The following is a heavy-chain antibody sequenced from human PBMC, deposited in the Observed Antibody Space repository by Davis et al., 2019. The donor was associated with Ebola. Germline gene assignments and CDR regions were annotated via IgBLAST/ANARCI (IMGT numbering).Heavy chain of an antibody. J-gene: IGHJ6*02. Sequence: GGSLRLSCAASGFTFSSYAMHWVRQAPGKGLEYVSAISSNGGGTYYANSVQGRFTISRDNSKNTLYLQMGSLRAEDMAVYYCARDSDYGYYHGMDVWGQGTAVIVSS. V-gene: IGHV3-64*01. CDR3: ARDSDYGYYHGMDV. CDR2: ISSNGGGT. CDR1: GFTFSSYA. D-gene: IGHD4-17*01.